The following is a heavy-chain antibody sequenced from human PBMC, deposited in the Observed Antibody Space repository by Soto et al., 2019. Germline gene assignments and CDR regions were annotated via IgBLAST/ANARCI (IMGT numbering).Heavy chain of an antibody. J-gene: IGHJ4*02. V-gene: IGHV3-9*01. CDR1: GLNFDDFA. CDR3: AKGRSDFWSPYYFDS. D-gene: IGHD3-3*01. Sequence: ALRLSCVGTGLNFDDFAMHWVRQAPGKGLEWVSGITWNSRVLAYADSVKGRFTISRDNARNSLYLQMDSLRDEDTALYYCAKGRSDFWSPYYFDSWGQGTMVTVYS. CDR2: ITWNSRVL.